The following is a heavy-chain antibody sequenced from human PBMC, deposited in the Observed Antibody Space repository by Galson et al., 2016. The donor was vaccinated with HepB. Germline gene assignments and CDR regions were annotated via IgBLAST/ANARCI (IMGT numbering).Heavy chain of an antibody. Sequence: SLRLSCAASGFTFSTYAMSWVRQAPGKGLEWVSAISGSGAGTYYAGSVRGRFTISGDNAKNSLYLQMNSLRAEDTAVYYCARDLIAAAGRTFYYYYYYMDVWGKGTTVTVSS. CDR1: GFTFSTYA. J-gene: IGHJ6*03. D-gene: IGHD6-13*01. CDR3: ARDLIAAAGRTFYYYYYYMDV. CDR2: ISGSGAGT. V-gene: IGHV3-23*01.